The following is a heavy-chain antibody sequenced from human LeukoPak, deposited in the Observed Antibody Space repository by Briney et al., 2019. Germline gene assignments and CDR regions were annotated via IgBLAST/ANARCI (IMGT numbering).Heavy chain of an antibody. D-gene: IGHD3-22*01. J-gene: IGHJ3*02. Sequence: PSETLSLTCTVSGGSISSSGYYWSWIRQPAGKGLEWIGRIYTSGSTNYNPSLKSRVTISVDTSKNQFSLKLSSVTAADTAVYYCARGTITMIGRPAFDIWGQGTMVTVSS. CDR1: GGSISSSGYY. V-gene: IGHV4-61*02. CDR2: IYTSGST. CDR3: ARGTITMIGRPAFDI.